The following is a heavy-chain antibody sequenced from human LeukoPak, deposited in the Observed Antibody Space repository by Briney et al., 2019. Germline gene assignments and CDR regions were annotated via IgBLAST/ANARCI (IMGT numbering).Heavy chain of an antibody. Sequence: GRSLRLSCAASGFTFSSYGMHWVRQAPGKGLEWVAVIWYDGSNKYYADSVKGRFTISRDNSKNTLYLQMNSLRAEDTAVYYCARDEYYDSSGLAFDIWGQGTMVTVSS. CDR3: ARDEYYDSSGLAFDI. CDR2: IWYDGSNK. V-gene: IGHV3-33*01. CDR1: GFTFSSYG. D-gene: IGHD3-22*01. J-gene: IGHJ3*02.